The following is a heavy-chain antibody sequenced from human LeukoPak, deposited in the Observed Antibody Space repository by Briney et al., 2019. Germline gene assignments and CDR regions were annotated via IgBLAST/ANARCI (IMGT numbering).Heavy chain of an antibody. CDR3: VRWYGGSGLEIYYYYMDV. J-gene: IGHJ6*03. D-gene: IGHD3-10*01. CDR2: ISGSGGST. CDR1: GFTSDDYG. Sequence: PGGSLRLSCAASGFTSDDYGMSWVRQAPGKGLEWVSAISGSGGSTYYADSVKGRFTISRDNSKNTLYLQMNSLRAEDTAVYYCVRWYGGSGLEIYYYYMDVWGKGTTVTISS. V-gene: IGHV3-23*01.